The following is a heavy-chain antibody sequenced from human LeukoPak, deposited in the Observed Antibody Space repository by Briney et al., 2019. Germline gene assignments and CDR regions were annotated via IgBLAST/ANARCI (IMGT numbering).Heavy chain of an antibody. V-gene: IGHV1-8*01. CDR2: MYPNSGNT. J-gene: IGHJ5*02. D-gene: IGHD2-8*01. Sequence: ASVKVSCKASGYTFTSYDINWVRQATGQGLEWMGWMYPNSGNTGYAQKFQGRVTMTRNTSISTAYMELSSLRSEDTAVYYCARGTKYCTNGVCYTGWFDPWGQGTLVTVSS. CDR3: ARGTKYCTNGVCYTGWFDP. CDR1: GYTFTSYD.